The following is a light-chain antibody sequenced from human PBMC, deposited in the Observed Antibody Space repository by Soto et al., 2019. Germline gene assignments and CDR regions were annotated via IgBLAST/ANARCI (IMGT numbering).Light chain of an antibody. V-gene: IGLV2-11*01. CDR2: DVS. CDR1: GSDVGGYDS. CDR3: CSFAGTYTVV. J-gene: IGLJ2*01. Sequence: QSALTQPRSVSGSPGQSVTISCTGTGSDVGGYDSVSWYQQHPGKAPELMIYDVSKRPSGVPDRFSGSKSGNTASLTISGLQTDDEADYYCCSFAGTYTVVFGGGTKLTVL.